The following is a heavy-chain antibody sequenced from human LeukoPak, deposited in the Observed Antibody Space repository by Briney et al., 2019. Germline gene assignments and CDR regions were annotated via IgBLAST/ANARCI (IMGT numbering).Heavy chain of an antibody. J-gene: IGHJ6*03. CDR3: ARAMGYYYYYYMDV. Sequence: SETLSLTCTVSGGSISSSSYYWGWIRQPPGKGLEWIGSIYYSGSTYYNPSLKSRVTISVDTSKNQFSLKLSSVTDADTDVYYCARAMGYYYYYYMDVWGKGTTVTVSS. CDR2: IYYSGST. D-gene: IGHD1-26*01. V-gene: IGHV4-39*07. CDR1: GGSISSSSYY.